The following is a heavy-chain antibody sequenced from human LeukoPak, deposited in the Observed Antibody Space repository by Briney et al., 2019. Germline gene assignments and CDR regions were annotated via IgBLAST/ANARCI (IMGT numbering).Heavy chain of an antibody. CDR2: INHSGST. D-gene: IGHD2-2*02. CDR3: ARDGRGYCSSTSCYIRDFWFDP. J-gene: IGHJ5*02. Sequence: SETLSLTCAVYGGSFSGYYWSWIRQPPGKGLEWIGEINHSGSTNYNPSLKSRVTMSVDTSKNQFSLKLSSVTAADTAVYYCARDGRGYCSSTSCYIRDFWFDPWGQGTLVTVSS. CDR1: GGSFSGYY. V-gene: IGHV4-34*01.